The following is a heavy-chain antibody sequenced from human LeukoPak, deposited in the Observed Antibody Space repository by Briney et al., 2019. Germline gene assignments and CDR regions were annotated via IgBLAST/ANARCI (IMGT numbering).Heavy chain of an antibody. D-gene: IGHD1-26*01. Sequence: SGTLSLTCTVSGGSISSYYWSWIRQPPGKGLEWIGYIYYSGSTNYNPSLKSRVTISVDTSKNQFSLKLSSVTAADTAVYYCARVATDYYYYGMDVWGQGTTVTVSS. V-gene: IGHV4-59*01. CDR1: GGSISSYY. CDR2: IYYSGST. J-gene: IGHJ6*02. CDR3: ARVATDYYYYGMDV.